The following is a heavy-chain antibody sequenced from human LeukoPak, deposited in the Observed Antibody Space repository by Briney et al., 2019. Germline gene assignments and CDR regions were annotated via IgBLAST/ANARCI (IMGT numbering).Heavy chain of an antibody. J-gene: IGHJ6*02. CDR2: ISHSGST. Sequence: GSLRLSCAASGFTFSNAWMSWVRQAPGKGLEWIGEISHSGSTNYNSSLKSRVTISVDTSKNQFSLKLSSVTAADTAVYYCARVNWGYYYYGMDVWGQGTTVTVSS. V-gene: IGHV4-34*01. CDR3: ARVNWGYYYYGMDV. CDR1: GFTFSNAW. D-gene: IGHD7-27*01.